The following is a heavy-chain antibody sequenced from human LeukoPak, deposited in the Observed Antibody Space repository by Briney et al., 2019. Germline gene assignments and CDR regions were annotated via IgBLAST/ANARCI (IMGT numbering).Heavy chain of an antibody. V-gene: IGHV3-74*01. Sequence: GGSLRLSCAASGNYWMHWVRQAPGKGLVWVSHINGDGSWTTYADSVKGRFTISKDNAKNTVYLQMNNLRVEDTAVYYCVSFYETYWGRGTLVTVSS. CDR2: INGDGSWT. D-gene: IGHD2-2*01. CDR1: GNYW. CDR3: VSFYETY. J-gene: IGHJ4*02.